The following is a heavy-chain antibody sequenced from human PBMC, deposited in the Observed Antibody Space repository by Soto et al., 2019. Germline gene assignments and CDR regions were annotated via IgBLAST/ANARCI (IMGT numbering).Heavy chain of an antibody. D-gene: IGHD3-10*01. CDR1: GFTFSDYW. Sequence: EVQLVESGGGLVQPGGSPRLSCAGSGFTFSDYWIHWVRQAPGKGLMWVSRIKYDGSTTNYADSVQGRFTVSRDNAKNTLYLQMNSLRAEDTALYYCARGIRGHYGKDVWGQGTTVSVSS. CDR2: IKYDGSTT. J-gene: IGHJ6*02. V-gene: IGHV3-74*01. CDR3: ARGIRGHYGKDV.